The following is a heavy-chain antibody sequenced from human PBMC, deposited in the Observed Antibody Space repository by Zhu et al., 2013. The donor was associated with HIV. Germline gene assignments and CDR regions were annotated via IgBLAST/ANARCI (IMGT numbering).Heavy chain of an antibody. CDR1: GFTFTSSA. J-gene: IGHJ6*02. V-gene: IGHV1-58*01. D-gene: IGHD3-3*01. CDR3: AADAGGDFWSLDV. Sequence: QLVQSGPEVKKPGTSVKVSCKASGFTFTSSAVQWVRQARGQRLEWIGWIVVGSGNTNYAQKFQERVTITRDMSTSTAYMELSSLRSEDTAVYYCAADAGGDFWSLDVWGQGTTVTVSS. CDR2: IVVGSGNT.